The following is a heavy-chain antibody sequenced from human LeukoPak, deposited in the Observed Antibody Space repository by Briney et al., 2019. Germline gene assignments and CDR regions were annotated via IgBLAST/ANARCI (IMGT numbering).Heavy chain of an antibody. V-gene: IGHV2-70*01. CDR1: GFSLGTSGMC. CDR2: LDWDDDK. J-gene: IGHJ4*02. Sequence: RESGPALVKPTQTLTLTCTFSGFSLGTSGMCVSWIRQPPGKALEWLALLDWDDDKYYRTSLKTRLTISKDTSKNQVVLTMTNMEAVDTATYYCARYLYGDSASYFDSWGQGALVIVSS. CDR3: ARYLYGDSASYFDS. D-gene: IGHD4-17*01.